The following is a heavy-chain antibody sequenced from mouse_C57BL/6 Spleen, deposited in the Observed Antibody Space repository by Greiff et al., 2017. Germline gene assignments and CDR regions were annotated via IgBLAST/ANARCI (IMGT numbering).Heavy chain of an antibody. CDR1: GYAFSSSW. CDR3: ARSGDYDVPFAY. V-gene: IGHV1-82*01. CDR2: IYPGDGDT. J-gene: IGHJ3*01. Sequence: VQLQQSGPELVKPGASVKISCKAFGYAFSSSWMNWVKQRPGKGLEWIGRIYPGDGDTNYNGKFKGKATLTADKSSSTAYMQLSSLTSEDSAVYFCARSGDYDVPFAYWGQGTLVTVSA. D-gene: IGHD2-4*01.